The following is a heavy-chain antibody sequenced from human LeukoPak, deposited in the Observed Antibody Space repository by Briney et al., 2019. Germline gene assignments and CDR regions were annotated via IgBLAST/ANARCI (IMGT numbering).Heavy chain of an antibody. D-gene: IGHD6-19*01. CDR3: AKDFSSGWSYYYYGMDV. J-gene: IGHJ6*02. Sequence: GGSLRLSCAASGFTFDDYAMHWVRHAPGKGLEWVSGISWNSGSIGYADSVKGRFTISRDNVKNSLYLQMNSLRAEDTALYYCAKDFSSGWSYYYYGMDVWGQGTTVTVSS. CDR1: GFTFDDYA. V-gene: IGHV3-9*01. CDR2: ISWNSGSI.